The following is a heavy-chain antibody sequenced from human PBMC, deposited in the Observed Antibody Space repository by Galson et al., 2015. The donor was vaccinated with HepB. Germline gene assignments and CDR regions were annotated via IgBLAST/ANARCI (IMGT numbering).Heavy chain of an antibody. J-gene: IGHJ4*02. Sequence: SVKVSCKASGGTFSSYAISWVRQAPGQGLEWMGRIIPILGIANYAQKFQGRVTITADKSTSTAYMELSSLRSEDTAVYYCARESDYGDFLAGTAEFDYWGQGTLVTVSS. CDR1: GGTFSSYA. CDR2: IIPILGIA. D-gene: IGHD4-17*01. V-gene: IGHV1-69*04. CDR3: ARESDYGDFLAGTAEFDY.